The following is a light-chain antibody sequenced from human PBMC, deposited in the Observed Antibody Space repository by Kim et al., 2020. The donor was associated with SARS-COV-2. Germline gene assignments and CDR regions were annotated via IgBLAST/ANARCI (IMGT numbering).Light chain of an antibody. CDR2: GAS. CDR3: QQYGSSPYT. J-gene: IGKJ2*01. Sequence: LSPGERATLSCRASQSVSSRYLALYQQKTGQAPRLLIYGASSRATGIPDRFSGSGSGTDFTLTISRLEPEDFAVYYCQQYGSSPYTFGQGTKLEI. V-gene: IGKV3-20*01. CDR1: QSVSSRY.